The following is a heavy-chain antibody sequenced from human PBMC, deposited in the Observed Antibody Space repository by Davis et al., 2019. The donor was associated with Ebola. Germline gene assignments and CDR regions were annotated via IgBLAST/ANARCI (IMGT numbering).Heavy chain of an antibody. V-gene: IGHV4-39*01. D-gene: IGHD5-24*01. Sequence: SETLSLTCTVSGGSISSYYWGWIRQPPGKGLEWIGSIYYSGSTYYNPSLKSRVTISVDTSKNQFSLKLSSVTAADTAVYYCARAPGWLQSTYYYYGMDVWGQGTTVTVSS. CDR3: ARAPGWLQSTYYYYGMDV. J-gene: IGHJ6*02. CDR1: GGSISSYY. CDR2: IYYSGST.